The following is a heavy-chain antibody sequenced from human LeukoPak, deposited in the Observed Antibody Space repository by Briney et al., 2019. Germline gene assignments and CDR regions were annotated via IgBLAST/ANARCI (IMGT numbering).Heavy chain of an antibody. V-gene: IGHV3-21*01. Sequence: GGSLRLSCAASEFSFKSYSFNWVRQAPGKGLEWVSSINKGSTHMYYADSVKGRFTVSRDDAQNSLYLQVNSLSAEDTALYYCVRLRRNSDSSGYYYYYDSWGRGTQVTVSS. CDR2: INKGSTHM. CDR3: VRLRRNSDSSGYYYYYDS. D-gene: IGHD3-22*01. CDR1: EFSFKSYS. J-gene: IGHJ4*02.